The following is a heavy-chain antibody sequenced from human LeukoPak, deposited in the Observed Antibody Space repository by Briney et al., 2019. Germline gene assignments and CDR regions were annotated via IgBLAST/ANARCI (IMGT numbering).Heavy chain of an antibody. CDR3: ARDGRYCSSTSCYGDDAFDI. CDR2: ISSSSSYI. Sequence: GGSLRLSCAASGFTVSSNYMSWVRQAPGKGLEWVSSISSSSSYIYYADSVKGRFTISRDNAKNSLYLQMNSLRAEDTAVYYCARDGRYCSSTSCYGDDAFDIWGQGTMVTVSS. D-gene: IGHD2-2*01. V-gene: IGHV3-21*01. J-gene: IGHJ3*02. CDR1: GFTVSSNY.